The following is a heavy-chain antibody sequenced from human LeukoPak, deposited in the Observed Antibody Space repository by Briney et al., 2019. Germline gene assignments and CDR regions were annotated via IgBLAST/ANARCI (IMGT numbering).Heavy chain of an antibody. D-gene: IGHD6-19*01. CDR2: ISGSGGST. CDR1: GFTFSSYA. Sequence: GGSLRLSCAASGFTFSSYAMSWDRQAPGKGLEWVSAISGSGGSTYYADSVKGRFTISRDNSKNTLYLQMNSLRAEDTAVYYCAKDAVAGIAPNLDYWGQGTLVTVSS. V-gene: IGHV3-23*01. CDR3: AKDAVAGIAPNLDY. J-gene: IGHJ4*02.